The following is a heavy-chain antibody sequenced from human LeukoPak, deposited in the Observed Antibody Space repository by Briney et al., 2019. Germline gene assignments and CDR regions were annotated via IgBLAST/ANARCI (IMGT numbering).Heavy chain of an antibody. D-gene: IGHD3-22*01. J-gene: IGHJ4*02. Sequence: SETLSLTCTVSGGSISSGGYYWSWIRQHPGKGLEWLGYIYYSGSTYYNPSLKSRVTISVDTSKNQFSLKLSSVTAADTAVYYCASRYYYDSSGPPDYWGQGTLVTVSS. CDR2: IYYSGST. V-gene: IGHV4-31*03. CDR3: ASRYYYDSSGPPDY. CDR1: GGSISSGGYY.